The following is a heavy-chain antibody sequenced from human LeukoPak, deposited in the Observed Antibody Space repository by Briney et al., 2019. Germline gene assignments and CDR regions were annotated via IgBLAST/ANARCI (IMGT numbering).Heavy chain of an antibody. V-gene: IGHV4-4*09. J-gene: IGHJ4*02. CDR1: GGSISNYY. CDR2: IYTTGST. D-gene: IGHD4/OR15-4a*01. CDR3: ARHGPTREIDY. Sequence: SETLSLTCTVSGGSISNYYWSWIRQPPGKRLEWIGYIYTTGSTNYNPSLKSRVTMSVDTSMNQFSLKLSSVTAADTAVYYCARHGPTREIDYWGQGTLVTVSS.